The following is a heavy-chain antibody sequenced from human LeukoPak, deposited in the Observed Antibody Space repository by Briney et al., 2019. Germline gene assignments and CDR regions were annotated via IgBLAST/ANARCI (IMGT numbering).Heavy chain of an antibody. J-gene: IGHJ4*02. V-gene: IGHV3-11*04. CDR1: GFTVSRNY. Sequence: PGGSLRLSCAASGFTVSRNYMSWVRQAPGKGLEWISYISSVGTTIYSADSVEGRFTISRDNAKNSLYLQMNSLRAEDTAVYYCARVFLTGYYLFDYWGPGTLVTVSS. D-gene: IGHD3-9*01. CDR2: ISSVGTTI. CDR3: ARVFLTGYYLFDY.